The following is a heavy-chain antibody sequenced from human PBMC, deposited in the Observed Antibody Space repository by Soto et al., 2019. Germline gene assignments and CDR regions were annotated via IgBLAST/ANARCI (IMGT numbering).Heavy chain of an antibody. D-gene: IGHD6-19*01. CDR1: GFTFSSYG. J-gene: IGHJ3*02. V-gene: IGHV3-30*18. Sequence: QVQLVESGGGVVQPGRSLRLSCGVSGFTFSSYGMHWVRQAPGKGLEWVAVISYDGSNKYYADSVKGRFTISRDNSKNTLHLQMNSLRAEDTAVYYCAKQVTPHSSGWPDAFDIWGQGTMVSVSS. CDR2: ISYDGSNK. CDR3: AKQVTPHSSGWPDAFDI.